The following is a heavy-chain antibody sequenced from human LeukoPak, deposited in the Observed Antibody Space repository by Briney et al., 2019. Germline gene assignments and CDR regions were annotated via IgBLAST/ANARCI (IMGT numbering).Heavy chain of an antibody. D-gene: IGHD6-19*01. J-gene: IGHJ4*02. CDR3: ARVEKAGHFDY. Sequence: SETLSLTCTVSGGSISSYYWSWIRQPPGKGLEWIGYIYYSGSTNYNPSLKSRVTISVDTSKNQSSLKLSSVTAADTAVYYCARVEKAGHFDYWGQGTLVTVSS. CDR1: GGSISSYY. CDR2: IYYSGST. V-gene: IGHV4-59*01.